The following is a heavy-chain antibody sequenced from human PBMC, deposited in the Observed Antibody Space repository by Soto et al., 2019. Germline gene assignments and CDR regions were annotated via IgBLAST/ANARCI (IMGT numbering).Heavy chain of an antibody. CDR1: GGTFSSYT. V-gene: IGHV1-69*02. D-gene: IGHD3-10*01. J-gene: IGHJ4*02. CDR2: FIPMVGMT. Sequence: QVQLVQSGTEVKKPGSSVKVSCTASGGTFSSYTINWVRQAPGHGPEWMGRFIPMVGMTNYAQKFQGRVTICADKSTSTLYMHLNSLRSEATSVYYCATNYGSGSTHFDYWGQGTLVTVSS. CDR3: ATNYGSGSTHFDY.